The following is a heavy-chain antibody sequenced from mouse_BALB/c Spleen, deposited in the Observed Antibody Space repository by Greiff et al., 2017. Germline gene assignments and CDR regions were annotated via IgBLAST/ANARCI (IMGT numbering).Heavy chain of an antibody. CDR3: NSGFSFAY. J-gene: IGHJ3*01. V-gene: IGHV14-4*02. CDR2: IDPENGDT. CDR1: GFNIKDYY. Sequence: EVPLQQSGAELVRSGASVKLSCTASGFNIKDYYMHWVKQRPEQGLEWIGWIDPENGDTEYAPKFQGKATMTADTSSNTAYLQLSSLTSEDTAVYYCNSGFSFAYWGQGTLVTVSA. D-gene: IGHD3-1*01.